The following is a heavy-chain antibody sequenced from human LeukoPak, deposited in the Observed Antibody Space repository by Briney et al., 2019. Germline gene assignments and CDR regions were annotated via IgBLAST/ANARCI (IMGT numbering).Heavy chain of an antibody. CDR1: GGSISSYY. Sequence: VKPSETLSLTCTVSGGSISSYYWSWIRQPPGKGLEWSGNIYYSGSTNYNPSLKSRVTISVDTSKNQFSLKLSSVTAADTAVYYCARVFRGVRQGPYYYMDIWGKGTTVTISS. CDR3: ARVFRGVRQGPYYYMDI. D-gene: IGHD3-10*01. CDR2: IYYSGST. V-gene: IGHV4-59*01. J-gene: IGHJ6*03.